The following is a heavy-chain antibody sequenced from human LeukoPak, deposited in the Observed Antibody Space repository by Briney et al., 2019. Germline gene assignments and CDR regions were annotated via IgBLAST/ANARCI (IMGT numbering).Heavy chain of an antibody. CDR3: ARLWFGESYYFDY. CDR1: GGSISSYY. Sequence: KPSETLSLTCTVSGGSISSYYWSWFRQPPGKGLEWIGYIYYSGGTNYNPSLKSRVTISVDTSKNQFSLKLSSVTAADTAVYYCARLWFGESYYFDYWGQGTLVTVSS. V-gene: IGHV4-59*01. D-gene: IGHD3-10*01. J-gene: IGHJ4*02. CDR2: IYYSGGT.